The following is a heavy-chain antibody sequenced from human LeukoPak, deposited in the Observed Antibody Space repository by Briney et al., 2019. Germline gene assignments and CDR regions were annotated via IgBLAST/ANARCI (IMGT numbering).Heavy chain of an antibody. CDR2: INTNTGNP. CDR1: GYTFTSYA. D-gene: IGHD3-10*01. CDR3: ARDLRLLWFGGIVDYMDV. J-gene: IGHJ6*03. Sequence: ASVKVSCKASGYTFTSYAMNWVRQAPGQGLEWMGWINTNTGNPTYAQGFTGRFVFSLDTSVSTAYLQISSLKAEDTAVYYCARDLRLLWFGGIVDYMDVWGKGTTVTVSS. V-gene: IGHV7-4-1*02.